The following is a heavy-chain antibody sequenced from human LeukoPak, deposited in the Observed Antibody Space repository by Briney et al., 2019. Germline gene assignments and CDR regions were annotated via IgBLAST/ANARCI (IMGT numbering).Heavy chain of an antibody. CDR3: ARGSSSWYID. CDR2: IYYSGST. D-gene: IGHD6-13*01. Sequence: SETLSLTCTVSGVSISSYYWSWLRQPPGKGLEWIGYIYYSGSTNYNPSLKSRVTISVDTYKNQFSLKLSSVTAADTAVYYCARGSSSWYIDWGQGTLVTVSS. V-gene: IGHV4-59*01. J-gene: IGHJ4*02. CDR1: GVSISSYY.